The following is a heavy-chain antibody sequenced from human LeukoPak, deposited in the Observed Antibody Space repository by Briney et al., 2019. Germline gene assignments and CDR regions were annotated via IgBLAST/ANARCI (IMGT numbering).Heavy chain of an antibody. Sequence: SETLSLTCTVSGGSISSYYWSWIRQPPGKGLEWIGYIYYSGSTNYNPSLRSRVTISVDTSKNQFSLKLSSVTAADTAVYYCARDSDTAMVRAFDIWGQGTMVTVSS. J-gene: IGHJ3*02. V-gene: IGHV4-59*01. CDR3: ARDSDTAMVRAFDI. CDR2: IYYSGST. CDR1: GGSISSYY. D-gene: IGHD5-18*01.